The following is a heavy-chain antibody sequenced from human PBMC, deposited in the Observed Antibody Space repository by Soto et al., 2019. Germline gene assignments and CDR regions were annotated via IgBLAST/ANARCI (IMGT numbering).Heavy chain of an antibody. J-gene: IGHJ1*01. Sequence: QVQLVQSGAEVKKPGSSVKVSCKASGGTFSNYALDWVRQAPGQGLEWMGGIIPIFGTVRHAQNFQGRVTITADESTATAYMELSSLRDEDTAMYYCATCGERDYYDHSGWRWGQGTLVTVSS. CDR2: IIPIFGTV. D-gene: IGHD3-22*01. CDR3: ATCGERDYYDHSGWR. CDR1: GGTFSNYA. V-gene: IGHV1-69*12.